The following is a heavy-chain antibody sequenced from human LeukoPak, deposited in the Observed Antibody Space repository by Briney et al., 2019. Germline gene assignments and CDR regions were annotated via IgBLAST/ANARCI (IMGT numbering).Heavy chain of an antibody. CDR2: FDPEDGET. J-gene: IGHJ4*02. D-gene: IGHD6-19*01. Sequence: ASVKVSCKVSGYTLTELSMHWVRQAPGKGLEWMGGFDPEDGETIYAQKFQGRVTMTEDTSTDTAYMELSSLRSEDTAVYYCATDRRTGYSSGWYSDYWGQGTLVTVSS. CDR1: GYTLTELS. CDR3: ATDRRTGYSSGWYSDY. V-gene: IGHV1-24*01.